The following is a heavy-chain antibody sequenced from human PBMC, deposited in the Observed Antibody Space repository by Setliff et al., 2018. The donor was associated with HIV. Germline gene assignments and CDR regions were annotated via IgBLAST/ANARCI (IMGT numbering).Heavy chain of an antibody. CDR3: ARERQWLERDYFDY. CDR1: GYSISSGYY. V-gene: IGHV4-38-2*02. J-gene: IGHJ4*02. Sequence: PSETLSLTCAVSGYSISSGYYWGWIRQPPGKGLEWIGSIYHSGSTYYNPSLKSRVTISVDTSKNQFSLKLSSVTAADTAVYYCARERQWLERDYFDYWGQGTPVTVSS. D-gene: IGHD6-19*01. CDR2: IYHSGST.